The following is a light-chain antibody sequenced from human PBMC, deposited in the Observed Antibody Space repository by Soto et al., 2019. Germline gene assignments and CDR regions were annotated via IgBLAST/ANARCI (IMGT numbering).Light chain of an antibody. Sequence: QSALTQPASVSGSPGQSVTISCTGTSSDVCRYNYVSWYQQHPGKAPKLIIYEVNKRPSGVTNRFSGSKSGNTASLTVSGLEDEDESYYCCSTDSSSSTLVFGGGTKLTVL. CDR2: EVN. CDR3: STDSSSSTLV. V-gene: IGLV2-14*01. J-gene: IGLJ2*01. CDR1: SSDVCRYNY.